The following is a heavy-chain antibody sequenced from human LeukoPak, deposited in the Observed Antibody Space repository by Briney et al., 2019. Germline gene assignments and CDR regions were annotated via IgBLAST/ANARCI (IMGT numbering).Heavy chain of an antibody. J-gene: IGHJ4*02. D-gene: IGHD3-10*01. V-gene: IGHV1-2*02. CDR3: ASPSNYGSGSQLNY. CDR2: INPSSGGT. CDR1: GYXFTAYY. Sequence: GASVKVSCRASGYXFTAYYMHWVRQAPGQGLEWMGWINPSSGGTNYAQKFQGRVIMTRDTSISTAYMELSRLRSDDTAVYYCASPSNYGSGSQLNYWGQGTLVTVSS.